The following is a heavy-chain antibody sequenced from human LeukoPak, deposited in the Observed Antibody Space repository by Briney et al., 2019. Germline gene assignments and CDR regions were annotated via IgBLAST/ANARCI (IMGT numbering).Heavy chain of an antibody. J-gene: IGHJ4*02. CDR3: ARDHRGYSYGLFDN. V-gene: IGHV4-59*01. Sequence: NPSETLSLTCTVSGGSMSSYYWSWIRQPPGKGLEWIGSIYYSGSTNYNPSLKSRVTISVDTSKNQFSLRLSSVTAADTAVYYCARDHRGYSYGLFDNWGQRTLVTVLS. D-gene: IGHD5-18*01. CDR1: GGSMSSYY. CDR2: IYYSGST.